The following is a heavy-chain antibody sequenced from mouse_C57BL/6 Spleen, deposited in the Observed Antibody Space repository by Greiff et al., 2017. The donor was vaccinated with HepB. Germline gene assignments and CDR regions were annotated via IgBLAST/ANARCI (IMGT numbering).Heavy chain of an antibody. V-gene: IGHV1-81*01. D-gene: IGHD1-2*01. CDR1: GYTFTSYG. J-gene: IGHJ4*01. CDR2: IYPRSGNT. CDR3: ARDGGYYAMDY. Sequence: VQRVESGAELARPGASVKLSCKASGYTFTSYGISWVKQRTGQGLEWIGEIYPRSGNTYYNEKFKGKATLTADKSSSTAYMELRSLTSEDSAVYFCARDGGYYAMDYWGQGTSVTVSS.